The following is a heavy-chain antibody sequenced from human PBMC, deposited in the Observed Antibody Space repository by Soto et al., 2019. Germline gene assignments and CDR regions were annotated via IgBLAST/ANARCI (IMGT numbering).Heavy chain of an antibody. V-gene: IGHV3-23*01. D-gene: IGHD3-22*01. CDR1: GFTFSRYA. CDR2: ISGSSGST. J-gene: IGHJ4*02. Sequence: GGSLRLSCAASGFTFSRYAVSWVRQAPGKGLEWVSAISGSSGSTYFRDTVRGRFTISRDNSKNTLYLQMDSLRAEDTAVYYCAKDSISSDGGYYLYYFDSWGQGTLVTVSS. CDR3: AKDSISSDGGYYLYYFDS.